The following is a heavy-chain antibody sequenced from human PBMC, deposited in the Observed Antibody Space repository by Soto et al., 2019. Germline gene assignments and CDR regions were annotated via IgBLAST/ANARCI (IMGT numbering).Heavy chain of an antibody. CDR1: GVSFNNNG. V-gene: IGHV1-69*01. J-gene: IGHJ6*02. CDR2: VSPPFRTS. Sequence: QVQLVQSGAEVKKPGSSVKVSCKTSGVSFNNNGIGWVRQAPGHGLEWMGGVSPPFRTSNYARKFQGRISITADASPGTVNMELSSLTSEDTAQYYCVRVLYYGSGSYSPYGMDVWGQGTTVTVSS. CDR3: VRVLYYGSGSYSPYGMDV. D-gene: IGHD3-10*01.